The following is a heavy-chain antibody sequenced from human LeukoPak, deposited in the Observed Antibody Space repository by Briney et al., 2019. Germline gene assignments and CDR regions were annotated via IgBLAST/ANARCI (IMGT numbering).Heavy chain of an antibody. J-gene: IGHJ2*01. CDR3: ARPRRDGYNLGWCFDL. V-gene: IGHV1-8*01. Sequence: ASVKVSCKASGYTFTSYDINWVRQATGQGLEWMGWMNPNSGNTGYAQKFQGRVTMTRNTSISTAYMELSSLRSEDTAVYYCARPRRDGYNLGWCFDLWGRGTLVTVSS. D-gene: IGHD5-24*01. CDR1: GYTFTSYD. CDR2: MNPNSGNT.